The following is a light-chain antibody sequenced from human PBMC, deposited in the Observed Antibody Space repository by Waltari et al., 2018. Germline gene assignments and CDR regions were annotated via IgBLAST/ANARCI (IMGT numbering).Light chain of an antibody. J-gene: IGKJ3*01. V-gene: IGKV1-39*01. CDR3: EQSHSFPFT. Sequence: DIQMTQSPSSLSASVGDRVTITCRASQSISDYLNWYQHKPGKAPRLLIYSASTLQSGVPSRFSGSGSGTDSTLIISILQPEDFATYYCEQSHSFPFTFGPGTKVDVK. CDR1: QSISDY. CDR2: SAS.